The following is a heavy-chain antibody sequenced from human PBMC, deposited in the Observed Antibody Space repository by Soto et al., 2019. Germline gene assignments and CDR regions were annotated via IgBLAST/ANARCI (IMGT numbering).Heavy chain of an antibody. CDR1: GFTFSSYA. CDR3: AKDREPYTMIVVFFDY. J-gene: IGHJ4*02. V-gene: IGHV3-23*01. D-gene: IGHD3-22*01. CDR2: ISGSGGST. Sequence: GGSLRLSCAASGFTFSSYAMSWVRQAPGKGLEWVSAISGSGGSTYYADSVKGRFTISRDNSKNTLYLQMNSLRAEDTAVYYCAKDREPYTMIVVFFDYWGQGTLVTVSS.